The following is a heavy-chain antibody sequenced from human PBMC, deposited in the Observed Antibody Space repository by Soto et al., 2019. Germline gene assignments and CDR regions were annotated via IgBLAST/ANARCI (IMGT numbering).Heavy chain of an antibody. CDR2: IIPIFGTA. D-gene: IGHD2-8*01. CDR1: GGTFSSYA. V-gene: IGHV1-69*13. Sequence: GASVKVSCKASGGTFSSYAISWVRQAPGQGLEWMGGIIPIFGTANYAQKFQGRVTITADESTSTAYMELSSLRSEDTAVYYCAALSRTISALDIWGQGTMVTVPS. CDR3: AALSRTISALDI. J-gene: IGHJ3*02.